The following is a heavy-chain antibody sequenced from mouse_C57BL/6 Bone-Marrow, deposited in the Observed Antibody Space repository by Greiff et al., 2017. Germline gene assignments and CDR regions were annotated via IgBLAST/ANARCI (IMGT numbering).Heavy chain of an antibody. CDR3: ASYYYGVYAMDY. CDR2: INPYNGGT. CDR1: GYTFTDYY. J-gene: IGHJ4*01. D-gene: IGHD1-1*01. V-gene: IGHV1-19*01. Sequence: EVHLVESGPVLVKPGASVKMSCKASGYTFTDYYMNWVKQSHGKSLEWIGVINPYNGGTSYNQKFKGKATLTVDKSSSTAYMELNSLTSEDSAVYYCASYYYGVYAMDYWGQGTSVTVSS.